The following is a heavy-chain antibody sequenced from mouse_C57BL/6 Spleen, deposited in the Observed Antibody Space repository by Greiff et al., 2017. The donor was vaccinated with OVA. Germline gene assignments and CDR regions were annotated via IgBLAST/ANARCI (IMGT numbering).Heavy chain of an antibody. V-gene: IGHV10-1*01. CDR1: GFSFNTYA. J-gene: IGHJ1*03. Sequence: EVQLVESGGGLVQPKGSLKLSCAASGFSFNTYAMNWVRQAPGKGLEWVARIRSKSNNYATYYADSVKDRFTISRDDSESMLYLQMNNLKTEDTAMYYCVRHGSLAWYFDVWGTGTTVTVSS. CDR2: IRSKSNNYAT. CDR3: VRHGSLAWYFDV.